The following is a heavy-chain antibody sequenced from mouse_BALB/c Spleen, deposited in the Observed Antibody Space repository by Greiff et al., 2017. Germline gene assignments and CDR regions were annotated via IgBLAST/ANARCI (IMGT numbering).Heavy chain of an antibody. CDR3: ARPGDYDRRAWFAY. D-gene: IGHD2-4*01. J-gene: IGHJ3*01. Sequence: EVHLVESGGDLVKPGGSLKLSCAASGFTFSSYGMSWVRQTPDKRLEWVATISSGGSYTYYPDSVKGRFTISRDNAKNTLYLQMSSLKSEDTAMYYCARPGDYDRRAWFAYWGQGTLVTVSA. V-gene: IGHV5-6*01. CDR2: ISSGGSYT. CDR1: GFTFSSYG.